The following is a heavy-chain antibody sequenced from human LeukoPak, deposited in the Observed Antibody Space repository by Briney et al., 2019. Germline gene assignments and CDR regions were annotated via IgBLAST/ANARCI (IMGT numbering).Heavy chain of an antibody. Sequence: SETLSLTCTVSGGSISSYYWSWVRQLPGKGLEWIGYIYYSGNTNYNPSLKSRVTISVDTPKNQFSLKLSSVTAADTAVYYCARSPYSGGTRSWFDPWGQGTLVTVSS. D-gene: IGHD2-15*01. CDR3: ARSPYSGGTRSWFDP. V-gene: IGHV4-59*01. CDR1: GGSISSYY. CDR2: IYYSGNT. J-gene: IGHJ5*02.